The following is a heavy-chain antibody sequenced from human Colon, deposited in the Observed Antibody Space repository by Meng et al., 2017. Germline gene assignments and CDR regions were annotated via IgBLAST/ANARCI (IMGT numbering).Heavy chain of an antibody. CDR2: INPSGDST. V-gene: IGHV1-46*02. CDR3: ARVERTEMATIDY. D-gene: IGHD5-24*01. J-gene: IGHJ4*02. Sequence: QGRLVQSGDEVKKPGASVKVSCKASGYTFNSYYMHWVRQAPGKGLEWMGIINPSGDSTTYAQNFQGRVTMTRDTSTSTLYMGLSSLTSDDTAVYYCARVERTEMATIDYWGQGTLVTVSS. CDR1: GYTFNSYY.